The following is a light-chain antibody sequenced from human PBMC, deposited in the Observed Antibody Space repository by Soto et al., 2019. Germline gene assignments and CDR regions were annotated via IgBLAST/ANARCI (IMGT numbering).Light chain of an antibody. Sequence: ETVLTQSPGTLSLSPGERATLSCRASQTIRSNYLAWYLQTPGQAPRLLIYGASNRAPGIADRFSGSGSGTDFTLIISRLEPEDFALYYCQQYGSSPWTFGQGTKVEIK. CDR3: QQYGSSPWT. V-gene: IGKV3-20*01. CDR2: GAS. J-gene: IGKJ1*01. CDR1: QTIRSNY.